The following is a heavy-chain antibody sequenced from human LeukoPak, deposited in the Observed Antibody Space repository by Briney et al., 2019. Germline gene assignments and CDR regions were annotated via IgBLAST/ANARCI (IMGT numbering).Heavy chain of an antibody. D-gene: IGHD3-22*01. CDR3: ARGLTYYFDSSGYYVTDAFDI. V-gene: IGHV4-39*07. Sequence: SETLSLTCTLSGGPISSSSYYWGWIRQPPGKGLEWIGSISFRGSTYYNPSLRSRVTISVDTSKNQFSLKLTSVTAADTAVYYCARGLTYYFDSSGYYVTDAFDIWGQGTMVTVSS. J-gene: IGHJ3*02. CDR2: ISFRGST. CDR1: GGPISSSSYY.